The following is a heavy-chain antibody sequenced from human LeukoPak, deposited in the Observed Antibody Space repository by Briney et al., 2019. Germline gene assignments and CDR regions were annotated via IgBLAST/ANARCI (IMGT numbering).Heavy chain of an antibody. V-gene: IGHV1-2*02. CDR1: GYTFTGYY. CDR2: INPNSGGT. J-gene: IGHJ4*02. CDR3: AREPHYYGSGSGDY. Sequence: ASVKVSCMASGYTFTGYYMHWVRQAPGQGLEWMGWINPNSGGTNYAQKFQGRVTMTRDTSISTAYMELSRLRSDDTAVYYCAREPHYYGSGSGDYWGQGTLVTVSS. D-gene: IGHD3-10*01.